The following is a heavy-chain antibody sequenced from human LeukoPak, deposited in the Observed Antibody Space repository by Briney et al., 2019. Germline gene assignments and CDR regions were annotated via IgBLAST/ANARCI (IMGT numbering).Heavy chain of an antibody. CDR2: IYPGDSDT. V-gene: IGHV5-51*01. D-gene: IGHD1-1*01. J-gene: IGHJ4*02. CDR3: ARHERSTTGSLLYDN. Sequence: GESLKISCKGSGYSFTTYWIGWVRQMPGKGLEWMGIIYPGDSDTIYSPSFQGQVTISADKSISAAYLQWSSLKASDTAMYYCARHERSTTGSLLYDNWGQGTLVTVSS. CDR1: GYSFTTYW.